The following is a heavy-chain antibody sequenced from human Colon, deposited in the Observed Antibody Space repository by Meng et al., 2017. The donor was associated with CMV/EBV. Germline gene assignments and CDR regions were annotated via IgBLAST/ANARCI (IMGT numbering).Heavy chain of an antibody. Sequence: SETLSLTCAVSGGSITKNNWWNWVRQAPGKGLEWIGEIYSSGEINYNPSLKSRVTISMENSKNQFSLKLNSVTAADMAVYYCARGRTCSITSCYRGPSLDYWGQGTLVTVSS. CDR2: IYSSGEI. CDR1: GGSITKNNW. V-gene: IGHV4-4*02. D-gene: IGHD2-2*02. J-gene: IGHJ4*02. CDR3: ARGRTCSITSCYRGPSLDY.